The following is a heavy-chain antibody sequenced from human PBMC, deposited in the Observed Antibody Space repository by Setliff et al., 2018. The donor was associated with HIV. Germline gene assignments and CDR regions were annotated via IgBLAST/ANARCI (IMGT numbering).Heavy chain of an antibody. V-gene: IGHV1-18*04. CDR3: ARDRSSTGDYNEEHLFEY. D-gene: IGHD3-22*01. J-gene: IGHJ4*02. CDR2: ISAYNGNT. Sequence: GASVKVSCKASGYTFTSHYMHWVRQAPGQGLEWMGWISAYNGNTNYAQKLQGRVTMTTDTSTSTAYMELRSLRSDDTAVYYCARDRSSTGDYNEEHLFEYWGQGTLVTVSS. CDR1: GYTFTSHY.